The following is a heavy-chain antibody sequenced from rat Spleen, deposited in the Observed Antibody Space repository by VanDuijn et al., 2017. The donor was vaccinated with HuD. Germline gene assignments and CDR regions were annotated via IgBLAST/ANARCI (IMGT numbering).Heavy chain of an antibody. J-gene: IGHJ3*01. V-gene: IGHV5-22*01. CDR1: GFTFSDYY. CDR2: ISFDGSST. CDR3: ARHENWELSWFAY. D-gene: IGHD5-1*01. Sequence: EVQLVESGGGLVQPGRSLKLSCAASGFTFSDYYMAWVRQAPKKGLEWVASISFDGSSTYYRDSVKGRFTFSRDNAKSTLYLQMNSLRSEDTATYYCARHENWELSWFAYWGQGTLVTVSS.